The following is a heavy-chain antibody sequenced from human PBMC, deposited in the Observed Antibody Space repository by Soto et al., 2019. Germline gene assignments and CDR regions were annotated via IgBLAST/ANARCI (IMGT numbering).Heavy chain of an antibody. D-gene: IGHD3-10*01. CDR3: ARILLWFGEFDAFDI. J-gene: IGHJ3*02. V-gene: IGHV1-18*01. CDR2: ISAYNGNT. Sequence: ASVKVSCKASGYTFTSYGISWVRQAPGQGLEWMGWISAYNGNTNYAQKLQGRVTMTTDTSTSTAYVELRSLRSDDTAVYYCARILLWFGEFDAFDIWGQGTMVTVSS. CDR1: GYTFTSYG.